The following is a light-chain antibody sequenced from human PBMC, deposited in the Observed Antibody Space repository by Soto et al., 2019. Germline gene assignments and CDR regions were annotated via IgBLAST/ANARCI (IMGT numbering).Light chain of an antibody. CDR2: GAS. J-gene: IGKJ1*01. CDR3: QQYYHRWT. V-gene: IGKV3-15*01. Sequence: EIVMTQSPATLSVSPGERVTLSCRARQSVGSNIAWYQQKPGQGPRLLIYGASTRAAGIPARFSGSGSGTAFTLTISSLQSEDFAVYFCQQYYHRWTFGPGTKVDIK. CDR1: QSVGSN.